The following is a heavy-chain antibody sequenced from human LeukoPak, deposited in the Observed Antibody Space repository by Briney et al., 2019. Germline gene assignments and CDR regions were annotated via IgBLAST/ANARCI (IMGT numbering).Heavy chain of an antibody. CDR1: GDSISRYY. Sequence: NPSETLSLTCTVSGDSISRYYWSWIRQPPGKGLEWIGYIFYSGSTNYNPSLESRVTISVDTSKNQFSLKLSSVTAADTAVYYCARGYYYYYYMDVWGKGTTVTISS. CDR3: ARGYYYYYYMDV. CDR2: IFYSGST. J-gene: IGHJ6*03. V-gene: IGHV4-59*12.